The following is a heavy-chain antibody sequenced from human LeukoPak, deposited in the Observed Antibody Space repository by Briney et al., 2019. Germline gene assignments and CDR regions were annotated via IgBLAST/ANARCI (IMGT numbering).Heavy chain of an antibody. D-gene: IGHD2-2*01. J-gene: IGHJ6*03. CDR2: IIPNFGIA. V-gene: IGHV1-69*02. CDR3: ACGIVVVPAAYYYYYYYMDV. CDR1: GGTFSSYT. Sequence: SVKVSCKASGGTFSSYTISWVRQAPGQGLEWMGRIIPNFGIAHYAQRFRGRVTLTAHKSTRTAYVELSSLRSEARDGYSFACGIVVVPAAYYYYYYYMDVWGKGTTVTVSS.